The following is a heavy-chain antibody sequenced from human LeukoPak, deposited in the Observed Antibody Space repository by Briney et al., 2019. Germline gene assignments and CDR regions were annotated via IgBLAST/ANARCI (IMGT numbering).Heavy chain of an antibody. J-gene: IGHJ4*02. CDR1: GFTFSSYA. V-gene: IGHV3-23*01. CDR2: ISGSGGST. D-gene: IGHD3-22*01. Sequence: PGGSLRLSCSASGFTFSSYAMSWVRQAPGKGLEWVSAISGSGGSTYYADSVKGRFTISRDNSKNTLYLQMNSLRAEDTAVYYCAKGEYDSSGSHQDYWGQGTLVTVSS. CDR3: AKGEYDSSGSHQDY.